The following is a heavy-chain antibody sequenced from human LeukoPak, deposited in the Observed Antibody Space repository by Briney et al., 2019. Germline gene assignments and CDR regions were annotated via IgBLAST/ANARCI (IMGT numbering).Heavy chain of an antibody. J-gene: IGHJ4*02. D-gene: IGHD1/OR15-1a*01. V-gene: IGHV3-66*02. Sequence: GGSLRLSCGASGFTVCSHYMTWVRRAPGRGLEWVSVLYSAGNTFYAVSVKGQFTISRDNSKNTLYLQMNSLRPEDAALYYCARAREHLAIDYWGQGTLVTVSS. CDR2: LYSAGNT. CDR3: ARAREHLAIDY. CDR1: GFTVCSHY.